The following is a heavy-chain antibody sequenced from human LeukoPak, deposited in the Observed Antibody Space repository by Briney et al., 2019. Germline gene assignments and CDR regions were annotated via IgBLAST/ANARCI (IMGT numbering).Heavy chain of an antibody. V-gene: IGHV3-64*01. D-gene: IGHD2-2*01. J-gene: IGHJ3*02. CDR2: INGNGVSP. Sequence: GGSLRLSCVASGFTFNTYVMHWVRQAPGKGLEYVSLINGNGVSPYFANSMKDRFTISRDNSRNTMYLQMGSLRVEDTAVYYCARAQLQNDALDIWGQGTMVTVSS. CDR3: ARAQLQNDALDI. CDR1: GFTFNTYV.